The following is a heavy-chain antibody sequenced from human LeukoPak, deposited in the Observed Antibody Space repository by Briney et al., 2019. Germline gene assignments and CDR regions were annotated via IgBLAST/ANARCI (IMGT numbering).Heavy chain of an antibody. J-gene: IGHJ4*02. Sequence: GGSLRLSCAASGFTFSYFWMGWVRQAPGKGLEWVANINLDGTERHYVDSVKGRFTISRDNARKSLYLQMNSLRDEDTAVYYCARDNVGATPFEYRGQGTLVTVSS. CDR2: INLDGTER. CDR1: GFTFSYFW. V-gene: IGHV3-7*05. CDR3: ARDNVGATPFEY. D-gene: IGHD1-26*01.